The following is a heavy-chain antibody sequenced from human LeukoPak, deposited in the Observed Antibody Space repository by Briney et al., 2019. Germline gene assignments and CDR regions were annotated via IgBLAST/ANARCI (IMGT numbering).Heavy chain of an antibody. Sequence: ASVKVSCKASGYTFTGHYMHWVRQAPGQGLEWMGWINPNSGGTNYAQKFQGRVTMTRDTSISTAYMELSRLRSDDTAVYYCARMRKVVPNWFDPWGQGTLVTVSS. V-gene: IGHV1-2*02. CDR3: ARMRKVVPNWFDP. CDR1: GYTFTGHY. J-gene: IGHJ5*02. CDR2: INPNSGGT. D-gene: IGHD2-2*01.